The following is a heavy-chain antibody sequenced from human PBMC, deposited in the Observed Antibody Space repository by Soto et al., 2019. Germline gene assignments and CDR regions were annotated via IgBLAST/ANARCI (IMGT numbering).Heavy chain of an antibody. CDR1: GYYFPSYW. Sequence: GESLKISCKGSGYYFPSYWIGWVRQMPGKGLEWMGIFYPGDSDTRYSPSFQGQVTISADRSISTAYLQWSSLKASDTAMYYCARRGENSAFDYWGQGTLVTVSS. V-gene: IGHV5-51*01. CDR2: FYPGDSDT. CDR3: ARRGENSAFDY. D-gene: IGHD3-16*01. J-gene: IGHJ4*02.